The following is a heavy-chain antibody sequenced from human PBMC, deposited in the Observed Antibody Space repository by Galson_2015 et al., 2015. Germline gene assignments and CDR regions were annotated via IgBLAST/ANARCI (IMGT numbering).Heavy chain of an antibody. CDR1: GFTFDDYA. CDR3: AKDSYSSGWYVED. Sequence: SLRLSCAASGFTFDDYAMHWVRQAPGKGLEWVSGISWNSGSIGYADSVKGRFTISRDNAKNSLYLQMNSLRAEDTALYYCAKDSYSSGWYVEDWGQGTLVTVSS. V-gene: IGHV3-9*01. D-gene: IGHD6-19*01. J-gene: IGHJ4*02. CDR2: ISWNSGSI.